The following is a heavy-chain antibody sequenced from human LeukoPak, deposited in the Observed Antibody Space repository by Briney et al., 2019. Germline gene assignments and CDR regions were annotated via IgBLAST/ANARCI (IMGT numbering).Heavy chain of an antibody. J-gene: IGHJ4*02. Sequence: SETLSLTCAVYGGSFSGYYWSWIRQPPGKGLEWIGEINHSGSTNYNPSLKSRVTISVDTSKNQFSLKLSSVTAADTAVYYCARARFGELGIFDYWGQGTLVTVSS. V-gene: IGHV4-34*01. CDR1: GGSFSGYY. D-gene: IGHD3-10*01. CDR2: INHSGST. CDR3: ARARFGELGIFDY.